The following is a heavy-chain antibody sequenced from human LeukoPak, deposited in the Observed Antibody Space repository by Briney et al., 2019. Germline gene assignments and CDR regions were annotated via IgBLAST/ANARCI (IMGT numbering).Heavy chain of an antibody. CDR1: GYSISSGYY. J-gene: IGHJ4*02. D-gene: IGHD4-17*01. V-gene: IGHV4-38-2*02. CDR2: IYHGRGT. Sequence: SETLSLTCTVSGYSISSGYYWGWIRQPPGKGPEWIGSIYHGRGTYYIPTLKSRGTISEDTSKNQFSPSLSTVTAADTAVYYCVRGPTTVQGGGFDYWGQGTLVIVSP. CDR3: VRGPTTVQGGGFDY.